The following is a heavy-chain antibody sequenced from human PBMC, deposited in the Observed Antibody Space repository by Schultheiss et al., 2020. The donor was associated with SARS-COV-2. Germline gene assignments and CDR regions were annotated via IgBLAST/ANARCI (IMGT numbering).Heavy chain of an antibody. CDR1: GYTFTSYG. J-gene: IGHJ3*02. CDR2: ISAYNGNT. CDR3: ARGLSGLGLRLGELSTDAFDI. D-gene: IGHD3-16*02. V-gene: IGHV1-18*01. Sequence: GGSLRLSCKASGYTFTSYGISWVRQAPGQGLEWMGWISAYNGNTNYAQKLQGRVTMTTDTSTSTAYMELRSLRSDDTAVYYCARGLSGLGLRLGELSTDAFDIWGQGTMVTVSS.